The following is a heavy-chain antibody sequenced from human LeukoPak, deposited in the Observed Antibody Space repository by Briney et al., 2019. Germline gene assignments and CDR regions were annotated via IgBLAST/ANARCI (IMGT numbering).Heavy chain of an antibody. D-gene: IGHD6-19*01. CDR1: GFTFSSYA. J-gene: IGHJ6*04. CDR3: AKEREAVAAYYYYYGMDV. V-gene: IGHV3-23*01. CDR2: ISGSGGST. Sequence: GGSLSLSCEASGFTFSSYAMSWVRQAPGKGLEWVSAISGSGGSTYYADSVKGRFTISRDNSKNTLYLQMNSLRAEDTAVYYCAKEREAVAAYYYYYGMDVWGKGTTVTVSS.